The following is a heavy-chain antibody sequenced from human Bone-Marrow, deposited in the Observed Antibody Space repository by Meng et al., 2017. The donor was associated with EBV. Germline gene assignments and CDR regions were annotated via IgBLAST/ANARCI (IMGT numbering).Heavy chain of an antibody. Sequence: QVHLVQSGSELKKPGASVNVSCKTSGYTFTSYTLNWVCQAPGQGLEWMGWINTNTGNPTYALGFTGRIVFSLDTSVSTAYLQISSLKADDTGVYYCATSNNWTDFHYWGQGTLVTVSS. J-gene: IGHJ4*02. CDR1: GYTFTSYT. CDR2: INTNTGNP. D-gene: IGHD1-1*01. V-gene: IGHV7-4-1*02. CDR3: ATSNNWTDFHY.